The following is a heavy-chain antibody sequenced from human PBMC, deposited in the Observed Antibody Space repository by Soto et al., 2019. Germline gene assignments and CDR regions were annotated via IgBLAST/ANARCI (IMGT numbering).Heavy chain of an antibody. CDR1: GGSISSGGYS. D-gene: IGHD1-26*01. CDR3: ARAGVVGATALDE. V-gene: IGHV4-30-2*01. J-gene: IGHJ4*02. Sequence: SETLSLTCAVSGGSISSGGYSWSWIRQPPGKGLEWIGYIYHSGSTYYNPSLKSRVTISVDRSKNQFSLKLSSVTAADTAVYYCARAGVVGATALDEWGQGTLVTVSS. CDR2: IYHSGST.